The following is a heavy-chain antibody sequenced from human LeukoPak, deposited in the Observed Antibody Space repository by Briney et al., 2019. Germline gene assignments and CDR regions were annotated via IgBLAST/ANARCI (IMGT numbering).Heavy chain of an antibody. J-gene: IGHJ6*02. V-gene: IGHV3-7*03. CDR1: GFTFSDYW. CDR2: IKQDGSEK. CDR3: ARGHYALDV. Sequence: GGSLRLSCAASGFTFSDYWMTWVRQAPGKGLEWVANIKQDGSEKYYVDSVKGRFTISRDNAKNSLYLQVNSLRAEDTAVYFCARGHYALDVWGQGTTVTVSS.